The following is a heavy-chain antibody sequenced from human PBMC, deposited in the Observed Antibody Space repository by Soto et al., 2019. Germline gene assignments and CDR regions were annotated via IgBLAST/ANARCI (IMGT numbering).Heavy chain of an antibody. V-gene: IGHV1-69*13. J-gene: IGHJ6*02. CDR1: GGTLSSYA. CDR2: IIPIFGTA. D-gene: IGHD2-15*01. Sequence: SVKVSCKASGGTLSSYAISWVRQAPGQGLEWMGGIIPIFGTANYAQKFQGRVTITADESTSTAYMELSSLRSVDTAVYYCAREGDIVVVVAARPYYGMDVWGQGTTVTVSS. CDR3: AREGDIVVVVAARPYYGMDV.